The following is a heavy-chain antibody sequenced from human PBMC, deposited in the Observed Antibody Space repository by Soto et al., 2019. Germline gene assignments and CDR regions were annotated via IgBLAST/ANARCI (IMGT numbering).Heavy chain of an antibody. CDR1: GFTLSDHY. V-gene: IGHV3-11*06. D-gene: IGHD1-1*01. CDR3: VKSGDNYNALDY. Sequence: GGSLILSCTASGFTLSDHYMSLIRQAPGKGLEWIGYSSNSGSFTRYADSVKGRFSISRDNAKNSLYLQINSLRGDDTAIYYCVKSGDNYNALDYWGQGTPVTVSS. CDR2: SSNSGSFT. J-gene: IGHJ4*02.